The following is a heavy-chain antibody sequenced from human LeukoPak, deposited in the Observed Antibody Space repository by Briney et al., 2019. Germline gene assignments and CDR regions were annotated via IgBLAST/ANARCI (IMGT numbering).Heavy chain of an antibody. V-gene: IGHV3-21*06. Sequence: PSETLSLTCTVSGGSISSYSLNWVRQAPGKGLEWVSSISTSSRYIYYADSVKGRFTISRDNAKNSLYLQMNSLRAEDTAVYYCARDYSPPHYFDSSGYFDSWGQGTLVTVSS. D-gene: IGHD3-22*01. CDR2: ISTSSRYI. CDR1: GGSISSYS. J-gene: IGHJ4*02. CDR3: ARDYSPPHYFDSSGYFDS.